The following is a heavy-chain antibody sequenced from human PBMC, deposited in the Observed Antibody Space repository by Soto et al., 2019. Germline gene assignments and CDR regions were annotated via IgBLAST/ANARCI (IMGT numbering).Heavy chain of an antibody. CDR2: IYYDGSDK. CDR1: GFTFRNYG. V-gene: IGHV3-33*01. CDR3: ATDRTHYSDY. Sequence: GGSLRLSCAASGFTFRNYGIHWVGQAPGKGLEWVAVIYYDGSDKYYADSVKGRFTISRDNSKNMLYLQMNSLRAEDTAVYYCATDRTHYSDYWGQGT. D-gene: IGHD2-15*01. J-gene: IGHJ4*02.